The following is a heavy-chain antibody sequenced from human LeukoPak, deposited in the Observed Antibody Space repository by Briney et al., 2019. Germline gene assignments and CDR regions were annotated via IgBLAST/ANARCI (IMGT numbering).Heavy chain of an antibody. Sequence: PSETLSLTCTVSGGSISSSSYYWGWIRQPPGKGLGWIVSIYYIGSTYYNPSLKSRVTISVDTSKNQFSLKLSSVTAADTAVYYCATISSGLLGVYWGQGTLVTVSS. J-gene: IGHJ4*02. V-gene: IGHV4-39*01. CDR2: IYYIGST. CDR3: ATISSGLLGVY. D-gene: IGHD6-19*01. CDR1: GGSISSSSYY.